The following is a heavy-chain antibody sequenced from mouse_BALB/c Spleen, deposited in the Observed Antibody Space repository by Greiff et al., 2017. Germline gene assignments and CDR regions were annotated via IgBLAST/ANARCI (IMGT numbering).Heavy chain of an antibody. V-gene: IGHV1-55*01. CDR1: GYNFTSYW. J-gene: IGHJ4*01. CDR2: IYPGSGST. CDR3: AREDYGSRSYAMDY. Sequence: QVQLQQPGAELVKPGTSVKLSCKASGYNFTSYWINWVKLRPGQGLEWIGDIYPGSGSTNYNEKFKSKATLTVDTSSSTAYMQLSSLASEDSALYYCAREDYGSRSYAMDYWGQGTSVTVSS. D-gene: IGHD1-1*01.